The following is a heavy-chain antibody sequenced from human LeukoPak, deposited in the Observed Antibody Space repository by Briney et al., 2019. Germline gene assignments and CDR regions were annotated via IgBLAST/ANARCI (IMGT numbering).Heavy chain of an antibody. CDR1: GFTFSSYA. CDR3: ARSMLRFLEWLPVDY. J-gene: IGHJ4*02. D-gene: IGHD3-3*01. V-gene: IGHV3-64*01. CDR2: ISSNGGST. Sequence: GGSLRLSCAASGFTFSSYAMHWVRQAPGKGLEYVSAISSNGGSTYYANSVKGRFTISRDNSKSTLYLQMGSLRAEDMAVYYCARSMLRFLEWLPVDYWGQGTLVTVSS.